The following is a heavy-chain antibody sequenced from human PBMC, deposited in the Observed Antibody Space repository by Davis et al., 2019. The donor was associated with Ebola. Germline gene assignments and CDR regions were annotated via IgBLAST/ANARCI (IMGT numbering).Heavy chain of an antibody. J-gene: IGHJ3*02. CDR3: ARRECSGGTCSTGAFDI. V-gene: IGHV5-51*01. Sequence: GESLKISCKGSGYSFTSYWIAWVRQRPGKGLEWMGIIYPGVSDTKYSPSFQGQVTTSADKSISTAYLQWSSLKASDTAMYYCARRECSGGTCSTGAFDIWGQGTMVTVSS. CDR1: GYSFTSYW. D-gene: IGHD2-15*01. CDR2: IYPGVSDT.